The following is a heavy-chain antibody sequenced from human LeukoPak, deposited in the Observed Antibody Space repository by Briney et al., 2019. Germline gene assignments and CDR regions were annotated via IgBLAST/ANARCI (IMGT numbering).Heavy chain of an antibody. CDR2: ISSSSSTI. J-gene: IGHJ4*02. Sequence: PGGSRRLSCAASGFTFSSYGMTWVRKAPGKGLEWVSYISSSSSTIYYADSVKGRFTISRDNAKNSLYLQMNSLRAEDTAVYYCARPECSGGSCYSLSWGQGTLVTVSS. CDR3: ARPECSGGSCYSLS. D-gene: IGHD2-15*01. V-gene: IGHV3-48*01. CDR1: GFTFSSYG.